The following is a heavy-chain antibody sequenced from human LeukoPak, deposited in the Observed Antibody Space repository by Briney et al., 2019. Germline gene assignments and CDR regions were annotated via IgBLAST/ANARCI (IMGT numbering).Heavy chain of an antibody. CDR1: GFTFSSYA. CDR2: ISGSGGST. D-gene: IGHD4-23*01. CDR3: ARVDYGGNSFDY. Sequence: PGGSLRLSCAASGFTFSSYAMSWVRQAPGKGLEWVSAISGSGGSTYYADSVKGRFTISRDNSKNTLYLQMNSLRAEDTAVYYCARVDYGGNSFDYWGQGTLVTVSS. V-gene: IGHV3-23*01. J-gene: IGHJ4*02.